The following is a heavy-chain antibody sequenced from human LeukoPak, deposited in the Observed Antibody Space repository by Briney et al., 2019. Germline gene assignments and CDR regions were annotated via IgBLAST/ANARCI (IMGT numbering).Heavy chain of an antibody. J-gene: IGHJ5*02. CDR3: ASCSSTSCAEDWFDP. CDR1: GFTFSSYS. D-gene: IGHD2-2*01. Sequence: GGSLRLSCAASGFTFSSYSMNWVRQAPGKGLEWVSSISSSSSYIYYADSVKGRFTISRDNAKNSLYLQMNSLRAEDTAVYYCASCSSTSCAEDWFDPWGQGTLVTVSS. CDR2: ISSSSSYI. V-gene: IGHV3-21*01.